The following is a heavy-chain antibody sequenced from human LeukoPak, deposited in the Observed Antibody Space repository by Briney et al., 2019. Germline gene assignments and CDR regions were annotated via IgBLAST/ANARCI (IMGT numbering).Heavy chain of an antibody. Sequence: GGSLRLSCAASGFTVSSNYMSWVRQAPGKGLEYVSAISSDGDSTYYADSVKGRFTISRDNSKNTLYLQMDSLRVEDMAVYYCARVGYRSSWYFDYWGQGTLVTVSS. CDR1: GFTVSSNY. D-gene: IGHD6-13*01. CDR3: ARVGYRSSWYFDY. CDR2: ISSDGDST. V-gene: IGHV3-64*02. J-gene: IGHJ4*02.